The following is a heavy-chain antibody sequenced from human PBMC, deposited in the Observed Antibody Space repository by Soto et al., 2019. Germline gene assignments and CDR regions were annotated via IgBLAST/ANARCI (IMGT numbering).Heavy chain of an antibody. V-gene: IGHV4-39*01. Sequence: QLQLQESGPGLVQPSETLSLTCAVSGDSITTATYWGWIRQPPGKGLQWIGSIYHTGTTYYTPSLESRVFISVDSSKNQFSLKLNSVTAADTAVYYCARLQRHFGSGTYYLAYCGQGTLVTVSS. D-gene: IGHD3-10*01. CDR2: IYHTGTT. CDR1: GDSITTATY. CDR3: ARLQRHFGSGTYYLAY. J-gene: IGHJ4*02.